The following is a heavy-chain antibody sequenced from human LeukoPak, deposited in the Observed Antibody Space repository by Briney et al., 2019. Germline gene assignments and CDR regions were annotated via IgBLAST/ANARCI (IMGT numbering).Heavy chain of an antibody. J-gene: IGHJ4*02. Sequence: GGSLRLSCAASGFTLSNFDMNWVRQAPGRGLEWVSYISSSGSPKYYADSVRGRFTISRDNAENSLYLQMNSLRAEDTAVYYCARDGNYGGNFGALDYWGQGTLVTVSS. V-gene: IGHV3-48*03. CDR3: ARDGNYGGNFGALDY. D-gene: IGHD4-23*01. CDR2: ISSSGSPK. CDR1: GFTLSNFD.